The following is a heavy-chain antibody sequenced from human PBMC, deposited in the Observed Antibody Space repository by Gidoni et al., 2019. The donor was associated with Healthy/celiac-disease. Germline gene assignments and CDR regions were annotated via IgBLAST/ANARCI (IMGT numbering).Heavy chain of an antibody. Sequence: GGGLVQPRGYLRLSCSASGFTFSSYAMHWVRQAPGKGLEYVSAISSNGGSTYYADSVKGRFTISRDNSKNTLYLQMSSLRAEDTAVYYCVKVLYGSGSYRPYYYGMDVWGQGTTVTVSS. D-gene: IGHD3-10*01. CDR3: VKVLYGSGSYRPYYYGMDV. CDR1: GFTFSSYA. CDR2: ISSNGGST. V-gene: IGHV3-64D*06. J-gene: IGHJ6*02.